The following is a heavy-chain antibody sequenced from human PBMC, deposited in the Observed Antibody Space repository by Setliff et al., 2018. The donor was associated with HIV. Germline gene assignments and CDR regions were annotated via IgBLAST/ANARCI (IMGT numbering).Heavy chain of an antibody. V-gene: IGHV3-23*01. J-gene: IGHJ3*02. CDR3: AKVFAFGIDGFDI. Sequence: PGGSLRLSCAASGFTFSNYAMGWVRQGPGKGLEWVSTVGAVGSPTHYAESVRGRFTISKDNSKSTLSLQMNSLREEDTAVYFCAKVFAFGIDGFDIWGQGTMVTVSS. CDR1: GFTFSNYA. D-gene: IGHD3-10*01. CDR2: VGAVGSPT.